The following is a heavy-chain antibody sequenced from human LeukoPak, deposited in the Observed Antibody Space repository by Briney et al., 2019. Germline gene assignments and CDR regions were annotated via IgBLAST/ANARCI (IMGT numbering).Heavy chain of an antibody. CDR3: AHFGCSGGSCYRDAFDI. Sequence: SETLSLTCTVPGGSISSYYWSWIRQPPGKGLEWIGYIYYSGSTNYNPSLKSRVTISVDTSKNQFSLKLSSVTAADTAVYYCAHFGCSGGSCYRDAFDIWGQGTMVTVSS. J-gene: IGHJ3*02. CDR2: IYYSGST. V-gene: IGHV4-59*01. D-gene: IGHD2-15*01. CDR1: GGSISSYY.